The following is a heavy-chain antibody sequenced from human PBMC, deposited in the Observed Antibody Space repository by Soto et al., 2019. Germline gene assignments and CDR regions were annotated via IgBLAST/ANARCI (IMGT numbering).Heavy chain of an antibody. D-gene: IGHD3-10*01. V-gene: IGHV3-23*01. CDR1: GFTFSSYA. J-gene: IGHJ4*02. CDR2: ISGSGGST. CDR3: AKDATRQVAEYYFDY. Sequence: GGSLRLSCVASGFTFSSYAMSWVRQAPGKGLEWVSAISGSGGSTYYADSVKGRFTISRDNSTNTLYLQMNSLRAEDTAVYYCAKDATRQVAEYYFDYWGQGTLVTVSS.